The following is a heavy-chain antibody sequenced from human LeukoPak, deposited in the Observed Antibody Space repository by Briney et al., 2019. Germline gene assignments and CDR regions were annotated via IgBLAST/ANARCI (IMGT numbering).Heavy chain of an antibody. J-gene: IGHJ4*02. CDR2: IYSSGTT. Sequence: SETLSLTRTVSGGSINSYYWSWIRQPAGKGLEWIGRIYSSGTTNYNPSLKSRVTMSVDTSKNQLSLKLSSVTAADTAVYYCARDGYHYDSSGYYSLHYWGQGTLVTVSS. CDR1: GGSINSYY. D-gene: IGHD3-22*01. CDR3: ARDGYHYDSSGYYSLHY. V-gene: IGHV4-4*07.